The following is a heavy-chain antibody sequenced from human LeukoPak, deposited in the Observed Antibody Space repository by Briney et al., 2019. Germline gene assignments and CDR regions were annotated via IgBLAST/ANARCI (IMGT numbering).Heavy chain of an antibody. CDR2: INHSGST. CDR1: GGSFSGYY. J-gene: IGHJ6*04. CDR3: ARPLWFGVGMDV. Sequence: TAETLSLTCAVYGGSFSGYYWSWIRQPPGKGLEWIGEINHSGSTNYNPSLKNRVTISVDTSKNQSSLKLSSVTAADTAVYYCARPLWFGVGMDVWGKGPTVTISS. D-gene: IGHD3-10*01. V-gene: IGHV4-34*01.